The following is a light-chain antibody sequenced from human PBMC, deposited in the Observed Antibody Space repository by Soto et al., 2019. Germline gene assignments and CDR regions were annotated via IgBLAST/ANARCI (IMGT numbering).Light chain of an antibody. CDR3: QQYNSYRT. CDR1: QSISSW. CDR2: KAS. J-gene: IGKJ1*01. Sequence: DIQMTQSPSTLSASVGDRVTITCRASQSISSWLAWYQQKPGKAPKLLIYKASSLESGVPSRFSGSGSGTEFTLAISSLQPDDFATYYCQQYNSYRTFGQGTKGEIK. V-gene: IGKV1-5*03.